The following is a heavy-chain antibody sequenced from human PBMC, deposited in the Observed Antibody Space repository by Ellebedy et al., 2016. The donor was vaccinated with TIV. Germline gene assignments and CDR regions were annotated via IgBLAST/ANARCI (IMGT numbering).Heavy chain of an antibody. J-gene: IGHJ3*02. CDR1: GFTFSNNA. V-gene: IGHV3-23*01. D-gene: IGHD1-26*01. CDR2: NNNSGTST. CDR3: ASGPWGVGRAFDI. Sequence: PGGSLRLSCTVSGFTFSNNAMSRVRQAPGKGLEWISDNNNSGTSTYYADSVKGRFTISRDNSKNTLYLQVDSLRAEDTAIYYCASGPWGVGRAFDIWGQGTMVTVSS.